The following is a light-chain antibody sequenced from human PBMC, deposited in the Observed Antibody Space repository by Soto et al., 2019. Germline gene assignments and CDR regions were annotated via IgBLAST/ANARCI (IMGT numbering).Light chain of an antibody. CDR3: QQYGSFPLT. CDR1: QSVSSSY. V-gene: IGKV3-20*01. CDR2: DAS. J-gene: IGKJ4*01. Sequence: EIVLTQSPGTLSLSPGERATLSCRASQSVSSSYLAWYQQKPGQAPRLLIYDASSRATGIPDRFSGSGSGTDFTLTISRLEAEDFAVYYCQQYGSFPLTFGGGTKVEIK.